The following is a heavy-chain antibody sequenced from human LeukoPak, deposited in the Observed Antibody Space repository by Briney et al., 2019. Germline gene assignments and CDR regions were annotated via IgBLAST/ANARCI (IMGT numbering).Heavy chain of an antibody. CDR3: AKDLYCSSTSRYEAVY. J-gene: IGHJ4*02. CDR2: ISGSGGST. D-gene: IGHD2-2*01. CDR1: GFTFSSYA. V-gene: IGHV3-23*01. Sequence: PWGSVRLSCAASGFTFSSYAMSWVGQAPGKGLEWVSSISGSGGSTYYADSVKGRFTISRDNSKNTLYLQMNSLRAEDTAVYYCAKDLYCSSTSRYEAVYGGQASSATVSS.